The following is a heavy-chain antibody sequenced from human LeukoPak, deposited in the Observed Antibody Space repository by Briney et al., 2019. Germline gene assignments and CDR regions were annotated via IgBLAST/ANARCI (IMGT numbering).Heavy chain of an antibody. V-gene: IGHV3-21*01. CDR3: AQGHSYYYHMHV. J-gene: IGHJ6*03. CDR2: ISSSSYI. CDR1: GFTFSSYS. Sequence: GGSLRLSCAASGFTFSSYSMNWVRQAPGKGLEWVSCISSSSYIYSADSVKGRFTISRDNAKNSLYLQMNSLRAEDTAVYYCAQGHSYYYHMHVWGKGTTVTVTS.